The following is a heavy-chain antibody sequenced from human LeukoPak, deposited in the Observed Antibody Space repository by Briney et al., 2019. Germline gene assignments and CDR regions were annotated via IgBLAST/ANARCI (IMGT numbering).Heavy chain of an antibody. CDR1: GFTFSSYS. CDR3: ARDGWFGNYNWFDP. V-gene: IGHV3-48*04. CDR2: ISSASNTI. Sequence: GEALRLSCAASGFTFSSYSMNWVRQAPGKGREGVSYISSASNTIYYAASVKGRFTISRNNAKNSLYLQVNRLRAGPTAMYYCARDGWFGNYNWFDPWGQGTLVTVSS. J-gene: IGHJ5*02. D-gene: IGHD3-10*01.